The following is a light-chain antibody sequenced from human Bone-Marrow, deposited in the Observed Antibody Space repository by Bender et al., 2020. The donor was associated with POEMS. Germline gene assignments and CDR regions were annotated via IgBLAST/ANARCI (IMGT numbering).Light chain of an antibody. CDR3: CSHEGIHALI. CDR2: DVN. CDR1: SSDFGTHKY. J-gene: IGLJ2*01. V-gene: IGLV2-11*01. Sequence: QSALTQPRPVSGSPGQSVTISCSETSSDFGTHKYVSWYQQPPGKAPKLIIFDVNKRPSGVPARFSGSKSGNTASLTISGLQVEDEADYYCCSHEGIHALIFGGGTYLTVL.